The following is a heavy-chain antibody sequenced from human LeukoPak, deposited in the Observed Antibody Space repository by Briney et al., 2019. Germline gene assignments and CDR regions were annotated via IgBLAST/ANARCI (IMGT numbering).Heavy chain of an antibody. CDR1: GGSISSSSYY. J-gene: IGHJ6*02. Sequence: SETLSLTCTVSGGSISSSSYYWGWIRQPPGKGLEWIGYIYYSGSTYYNPSLKSRVTISVDTSKNQFSLKLSSVTAADTAVYYCARAHVDTAMAFYYYYGMDVWGQGTTVTVSS. CDR3: ARAHVDTAMAFYYYYGMDV. CDR2: IYYSGST. D-gene: IGHD5-18*01. V-gene: IGHV4-31*03.